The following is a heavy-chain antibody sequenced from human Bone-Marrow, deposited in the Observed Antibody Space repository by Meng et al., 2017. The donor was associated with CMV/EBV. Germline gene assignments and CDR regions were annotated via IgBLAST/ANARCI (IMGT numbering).Heavy chain of an antibody. Sequence: GGSLRLSCAASGFIFSSYEMSWVRQAPGKGLEWVSYINANGTTIFYADSVKGRFTISRDNAKHSLYMQMTSLRDEDTAVYYCAKDRAVGATKTSYFDYWGQGTRVTVSS. CDR2: INANGTTI. CDR1: GFIFSSYE. V-gene: IGHV3-48*03. CDR3: AKDRAVGATKTSYFDY. J-gene: IGHJ4*02. D-gene: IGHD1-26*01.